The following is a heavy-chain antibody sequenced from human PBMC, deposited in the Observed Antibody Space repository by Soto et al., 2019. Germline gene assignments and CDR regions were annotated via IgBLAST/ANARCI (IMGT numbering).Heavy chain of an antibody. CDR3: ARGYCSGGSCYSRWFDP. CDR1: GGSISSGGYY. D-gene: IGHD2-15*01. Sequence: SETLSLTCTVSGGSISSGGYYWSWIRQHPGKGLEWIGYIYCSGSTYYNPSLKSRVTISVDTSKNQFSLKLSSVTAADTAVYYCARGYCSGGSCYSRWFDPWGQGTLVTVSS. J-gene: IGHJ5*02. CDR2: IYCSGST. V-gene: IGHV4-31*03.